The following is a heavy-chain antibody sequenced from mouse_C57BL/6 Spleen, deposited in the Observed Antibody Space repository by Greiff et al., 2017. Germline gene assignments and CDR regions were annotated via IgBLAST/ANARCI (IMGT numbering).Heavy chain of an antibody. V-gene: IGHV1-69*01. Sequence: QVQLQQPGAELVMPGASVKLSCKASGYTFTSYWMHWVKQRPGQGLEWIGEIDPSDSYTNYNQKFKGKSTLTVDKSSSTAYMQLSSLTSEDSAVYYCARWDYYGSIFDYWGQGTTLTVSS. CDR2: IDPSDSYT. CDR1: GYTFTSYW. CDR3: ARWDYYGSIFDY. J-gene: IGHJ2*01. D-gene: IGHD1-1*01.